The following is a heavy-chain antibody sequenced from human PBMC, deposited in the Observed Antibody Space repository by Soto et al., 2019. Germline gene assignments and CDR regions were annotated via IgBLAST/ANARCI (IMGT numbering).Heavy chain of an antibody. CDR2: ISSDGSNK. CDR3: VGGYYFGDY. D-gene: IGHD3-22*01. Sequence: QVQLVESGGGVVQPGRSLRLSCAASGFTFSSYCMHWVRQAPGKGLEWVAVISSDGSNKYYADSVKGRFTISRDNSKNTLYLQMNSLRPEDTAVYYCVGGYYFGDYWGQGTLVTVSS. V-gene: IGHV3-30*03. CDR1: GFTFSSYC. J-gene: IGHJ4*02.